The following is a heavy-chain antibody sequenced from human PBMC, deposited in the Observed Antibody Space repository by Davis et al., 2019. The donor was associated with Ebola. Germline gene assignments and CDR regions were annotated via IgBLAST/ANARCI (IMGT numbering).Heavy chain of an antibody. V-gene: IGHV1-8*02. Sequence: AASVKVSCKASGYTFTDYYIHWVRQATGQGLEWMGWMNPNSGNTGYAQKFQGRVTMTRNTSIRTAYMELSSLRSEDTAVYYCARGLGYQRPNSWFDPWGQGTLVTVSS. CDR2: MNPNSGNT. CDR3: ARGLGYQRPNSWFDP. J-gene: IGHJ5*02. CDR1: GYTFTDYY. D-gene: IGHD6-25*01.